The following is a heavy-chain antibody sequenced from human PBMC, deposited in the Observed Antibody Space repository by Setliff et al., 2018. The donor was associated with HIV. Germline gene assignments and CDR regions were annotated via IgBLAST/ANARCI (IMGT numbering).Heavy chain of an antibody. CDR3: SRGEPVDILTGYFDY. D-gene: IGHD3-9*01. CDR2: IYTSGSS. CDR1: GGSINNYQ. J-gene: IGHJ4*02. Sequence: SETLSLTCTVSGVSGGSINNYQWSWIRQPPGKGLEWIGYIYTSGSSNYNPSLKSRVTISGDTSKRQFSLKMSSVTAADTAVYYCSRGEPVDILTGYFDYWGQGTLVTVSS. V-gene: IGHV4-4*08.